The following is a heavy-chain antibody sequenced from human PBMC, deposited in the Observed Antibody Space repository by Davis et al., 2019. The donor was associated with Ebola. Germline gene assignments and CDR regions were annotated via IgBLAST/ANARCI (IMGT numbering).Heavy chain of an antibody. J-gene: IGHJ6*03. D-gene: IGHD2-2*01. CDR2: ISSSSSYI. Sequence: GESLKISCAASGFTFSSYSMNWVRQAPGKGLEWVSSISSSSSYIYYADSVKGRFTISRDNAKNSLYLQMNSLRAEDTAVYYCARDHEVVVVPAAIDYYYMDVWGKGTTVTVSS. V-gene: IGHV3-21*01. CDR3: ARDHEVVVVPAAIDYYYMDV. CDR1: GFTFSSYS.